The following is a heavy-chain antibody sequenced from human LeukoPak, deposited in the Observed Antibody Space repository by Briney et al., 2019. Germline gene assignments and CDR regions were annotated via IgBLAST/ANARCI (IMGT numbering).Heavy chain of an antibody. D-gene: IGHD6-13*01. CDR1: GFTFSSYS. CDR2: ISSSSSYI. V-gene: IGHV3-21*01. J-gene: IGHJ6*02. CDR3: ARDVDSSSWYGDYYYGMDV. Sequence: PGGSLRLSCAASGFTFSSYSMNWVRQAPGKGLEWVSSISSSSSYIYYADSVKGRFTISRDNAKNSLYLQMNSLGAEDTAVYYCARDVDSSSWYGDYYYGMDVWGQGTTVTVSS.